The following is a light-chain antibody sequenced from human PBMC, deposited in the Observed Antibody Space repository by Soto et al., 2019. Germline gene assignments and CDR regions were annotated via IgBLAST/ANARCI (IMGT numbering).Light chain of an antibody. CDR2: GNY. CDR3: PAWDDSLSGSFV. V-gene: IGLV1-47*02. Sequence: QSVLTQPPSASGTPGQRGSISCSGSSSNTVSNYVYWYHQLPGTAPTLLIYGNYQPPSGVPDRFSGSKSGTSATLAISGLRSEDVADYFCPAWDDSLSGSFVFPTGTTVTVL. J-gene: IGLJ1*01. CDR1: SSNTVSNY.